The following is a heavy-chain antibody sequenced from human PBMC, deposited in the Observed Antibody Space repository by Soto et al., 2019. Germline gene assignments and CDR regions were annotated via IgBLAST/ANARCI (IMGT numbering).Heavy chain of an antibody. CDR1: GFTFSSYA. CDR3: ARSEGSVPYFDY. Sequence: GGSLRLSCAASGFTFSSYAMSWVRQAPGKGLEWVSAVTGRGGSTFYADSVKGRFTISRDNSKNTLYLQMNSLRAEDTAVYYCARSEGSVPYFDYWGQGTLVTVSS. D-gene: IGHD3-10*01. V-gene: IGHV3-23*01. CDR2: VTGRGGST. J-gene: IGHJ4*02.